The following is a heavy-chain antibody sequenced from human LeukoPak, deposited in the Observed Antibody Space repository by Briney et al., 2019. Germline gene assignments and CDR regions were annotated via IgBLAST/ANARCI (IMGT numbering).Heavy chain of an antibody. D-gene: IGHD3-16*01. V-gene: IGHV3-21*01. CDR3: ATNSRFMITFGGVPYYMDV. CDR2: INIINSYI. CDR1: WFTLSRYI. Sequence: GGSLRHSRAASWFTLSRYILNRLGQPPPRGRAGVSCINIINSYIFYQHSLKGRFTISRDKAKNSLYLQMNSLRAEDTAVYYCATNSRFMITFGGVPYYMDVWGKGTTVTVSS. J-gene: IGHJ6*03.